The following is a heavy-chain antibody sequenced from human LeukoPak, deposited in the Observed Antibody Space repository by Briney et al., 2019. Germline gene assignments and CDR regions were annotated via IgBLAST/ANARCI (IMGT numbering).Heavy chain of an antibody. CDR2: IIPIFGTA. J-gene: IGHJ4*02. CDR1: GGTSSSYA. CDR3: ARDGHRMYYYESSDYRFDS. D-gene: IGHD3-22*01. Sequence: SVKVSCKASGGTSSSYAISWVRQAPGQGLEWMGGIIPIFGTANYAQKFQGRVTITADKSTSTAYMELSSLRSDDTAVYFCARDGHRMYYYESSDYRFDSWGQGTLVTVSS. V-gene: IGHV1-69*06.